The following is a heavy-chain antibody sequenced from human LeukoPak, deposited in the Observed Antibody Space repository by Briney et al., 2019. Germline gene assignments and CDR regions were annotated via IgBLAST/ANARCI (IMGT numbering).Heavy chain of an antibody. CDR2: ISSSSSTI. CDR1: GFTFSSYE. D-gene: IGHD3-10*01. J-gene: IGHJ4*02. Sequence: PGGSLRLSCAASGFTFSSYEMNWVRQAPGKGLEWVSYISSSSSTIYYADSVKGRFTISRDNAKNSLYLQMNSLRAEDTAVYFCARGGVDYYGSGTYYLMYYFDYWGQGALVTVSS. V-gene: IGHV3-48*01. CDR3: ARGGVDYYGSGTYYLMYYFDY.